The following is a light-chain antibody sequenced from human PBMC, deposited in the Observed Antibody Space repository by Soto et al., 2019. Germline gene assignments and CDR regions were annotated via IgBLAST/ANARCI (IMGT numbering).Light chain of an antibody. V-gene: IGLV1-44*01. CDR2: SNN. CDR3: AAWDDSLNGV. CDR1: SSNIGSNT. J-gene: IGLJ2*01. Sequence: QSVLTQPPSASGTPGQRVTISCSGSSSNIGSNTVNWYQQLPGTAPKLLIYSNNQRPSGVPDRFSGSKSGTSASLAISGLQSEDEADYYCAAWDDSLNGVFGGGTKLTDL.